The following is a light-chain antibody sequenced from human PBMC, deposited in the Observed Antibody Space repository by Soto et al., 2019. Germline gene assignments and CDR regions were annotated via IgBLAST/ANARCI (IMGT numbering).Light chain of an antibody. CDR2: DVS. CDR3: SSYTSSHILV. J-gene: IGLJ3*02. V-gene: IGLV2-14*01. CDR1: SSDVGGYNY. Sequence: QSVLTQPASVSGSPGQSITISCTGTSSDVGGYNYVSWYQQHPGKAPKLMIYDVSNRPSGISNRFSGSKSGNTASLTISGLQAEDDADYYCSSYTSSHILVFGGGTQLTVL.